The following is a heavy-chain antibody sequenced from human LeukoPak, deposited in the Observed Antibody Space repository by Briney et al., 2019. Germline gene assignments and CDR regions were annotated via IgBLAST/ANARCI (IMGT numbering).Heavy chain of an antibody. Sequence: ASVKVSCKASGYTFNGYYMHWVRQAPGQGLEWMGWINPNSSGTNYAQKFQGRVTMTRDTSISTAYMELSRLRSDDTAVYYCARDERYDSSGYPFDYWGQGTLVTVSS. CDR1: GYTFNGYY. J-gene: IGHJ4*02. CDR3: ARDERYDSSGYPFDY. D-gene: IGHD3-22*01. CDR2: INPNSSGT. V-gene: IGHV1-2*02.